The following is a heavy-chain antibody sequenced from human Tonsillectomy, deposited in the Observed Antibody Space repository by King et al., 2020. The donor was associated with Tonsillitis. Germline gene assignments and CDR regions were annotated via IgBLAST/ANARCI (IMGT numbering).Heavy chain of an antibody. V-gene: IGHV4-59*08. CDR1: GDSLSRHS. D-gene: IGHD1-14*01. CDR3: ARHGHAARKRPAAGDD. J-gene: IGHJ4*02. CDR2: INDSGST. Sequence: PLPSSGPGLVTPSATLSLPCIVSGDSLSRHSWSLLRPPPGTGLEWIGYINDSGSTNYSPSLKSRVTISVDTSKIPFSLKLSSVTATDTDGEAGARHGHAARKRPAAGDDGGKGTRGT.